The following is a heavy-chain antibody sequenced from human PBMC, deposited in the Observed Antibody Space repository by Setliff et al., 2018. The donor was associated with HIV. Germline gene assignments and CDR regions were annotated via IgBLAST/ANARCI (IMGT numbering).Heavy chain of an antibody. Sequence: ETLSLTCAVYGGSFSGYYWSWIRQPPGKGLEWIGEINHSGSTNYNPSLKSRVTISVDTSKNQFSLKLSSVTAADTAVYYCARDNVQQLGGYWGQGTLVTVSS. D-gene: IGHD6-6*01. J-gene: IGHJ4*02. CDR1: GGSFSGYY. CDR3: ARDNVQQLGGY. V-gene: IGHV4-34*01. CDR2: INHSGST.